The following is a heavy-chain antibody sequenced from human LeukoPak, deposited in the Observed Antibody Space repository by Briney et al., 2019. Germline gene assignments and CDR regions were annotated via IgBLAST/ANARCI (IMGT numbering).Heavy chain of an antibody. CDR3: ARVVRTGDYEGY. D-gene: IGHD4-17*01. Sequence: SETLSLTCTVSGASLSNYYWSWIRQPAGKGQECIGRIYSSGSTNYNPSLRSRVTMSVDTSKTQFSLSLSSVTSADTAVYYCARVVRTGDYEGYCGQGILVTVSS. J-gene: IGHJ4*02. CDR2: IYSSGST. V-gene: IGHV4-4*07. CDR1: GASLSNYY.